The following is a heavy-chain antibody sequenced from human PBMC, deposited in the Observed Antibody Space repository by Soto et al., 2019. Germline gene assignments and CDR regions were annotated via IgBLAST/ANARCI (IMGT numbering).Heavy chain of an antibody. V-gene: IGHV4-34*01. D-gene: IGHD2-15*01. CDR1: GGSFSGYY. CDR3: ARPGYCSGGSCSWFDP. CDR2: INHSGST. J-gene: IGHJ5*02. Sequence: QVQLQQWGAGLLKPSETLSLTCAVYGGSFSGYYWSWIRQPPGKGLEWIGEINHSGSTNYNPSLKSRVTISVDTSKNQFSLKLSSVTAADTAVYYCARPGYCSGGSCSWFDPWGQGTLVTVSS.